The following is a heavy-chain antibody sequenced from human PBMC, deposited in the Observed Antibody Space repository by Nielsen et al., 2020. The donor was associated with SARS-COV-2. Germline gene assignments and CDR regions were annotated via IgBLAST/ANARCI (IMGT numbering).Heavy chain of an antibody. V-gene: IGHV4-59*08. Sequence: WIRQPPGKGLEWIGYIYYSGSTNYNPSLKSRVTISVDTSKNQFSLKLSSVTAADTAVYYCASYYGSGSYHDYWGQGTLVTVSS. CDR3: ASYYGSGSYHDY. D-gene: IGHD3-10*01. J-gene: IGHJ4*02. CDR2: IYYSGST.